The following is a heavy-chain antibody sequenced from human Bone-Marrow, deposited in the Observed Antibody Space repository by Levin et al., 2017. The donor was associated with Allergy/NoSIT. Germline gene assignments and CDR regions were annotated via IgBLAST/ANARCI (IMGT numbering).Heavy chain of an antibody. Sequence: SETLSLTCTVFGASVSGADYYWSWIRRPPGKGLEWIAYIYHNGITYYSPSLKSRLTTSIDMSKNQFSLNLNSVTAADTAVYYCARSPDCTTTSCFRHFDSWGQGALVTVSS. V-gene: IGHV4-30-4*01. CDR2: IYHNGIT. CDR3: ARSPDCTTTSCFRHFDS. D-gene: IGHD2-2*01. J-gene: IGHJ4*02. CDR1: GASVSGADYY.